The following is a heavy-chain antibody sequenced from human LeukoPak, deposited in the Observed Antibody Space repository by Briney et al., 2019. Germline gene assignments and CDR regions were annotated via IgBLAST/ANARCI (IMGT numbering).Heavy chain of an antibody. V-gene: IGHV4-61*02. CDR3: ARDQSSGWTYYFGY. CDR2: IYTSGST. J-gene: IGHJ4*02. CDR1: GGSISSGSYY. Sequence: SQTLSLTCTVSGGSISSGSYYWSWIRQPAGKGLEWIGRIYTSGSTNYNPSLKSRVTISVDTSKNQFSLKLSSVTAADTAVYYCARDQSSGWTYYFGYWGQGTLVTVSS. D-gene: IGHD6-19*01.